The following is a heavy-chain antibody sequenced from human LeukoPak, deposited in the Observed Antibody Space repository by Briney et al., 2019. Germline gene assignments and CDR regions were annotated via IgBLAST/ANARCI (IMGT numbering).Heavy chain of an antibody. CDR3: ARGSVAARRFDY. V-gene: IGHV4-34*01. Sequence: SETLSLTCAVYGGSFSGYYWSWIRQPPGKGLEWIGEINHSGSTNYNPSLKSRVTISVDTSKNQFSLKLSSMTAADTAVYYCARGSVAARRFDYWGQGTLVTVSS. CDR1: GGSFSGYY. CDR2: INHSGST. J-gene: IGHJ4*02. D-gene: IGHD6-6*01.